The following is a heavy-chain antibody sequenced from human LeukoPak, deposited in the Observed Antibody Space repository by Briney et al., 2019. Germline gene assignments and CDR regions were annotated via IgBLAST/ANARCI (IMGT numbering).Heavy chain of an antibody. CDR2: MNPNSGNT. D-gene: IGHD4-23*01. Sequence: ASVTVSCKASGYTFTSYDINWVRQATGQGLEWMGWMNPNSGNTGYAQKFQGRVTITRNTSISTAYMELSSLRSEDTAVYYCARGRGFDYGGQDSDYWGQGTLVTVSS. CDR3: ARGRGFDYGGQDSDY. CDR1: GYTFTSYD. V-gene: IGHV1-8*03. J-gene: IGHJ4*02.